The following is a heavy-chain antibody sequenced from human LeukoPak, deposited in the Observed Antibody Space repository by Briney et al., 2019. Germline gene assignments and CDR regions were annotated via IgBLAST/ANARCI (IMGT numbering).Heavy chain of an antibody. CDR1: GYTFTRYY. J-gene: IGHJ3*02. V-gene: IGHV1-24*01. CDR3: ATVYGSAAPDAFDI. D-gene: IGHD6-6*01. Sequence: ASVKVSCKASGYTFTRYYIHRVRQAPGQGLEWMGGFDPEDGETIYAQKFQGRVTMTEDTSTDTAYMELSSLRSEDTAVYYCATVYGSAAPDAFDIWGQGTMVTVSS. CDR2: FDPEDGET.